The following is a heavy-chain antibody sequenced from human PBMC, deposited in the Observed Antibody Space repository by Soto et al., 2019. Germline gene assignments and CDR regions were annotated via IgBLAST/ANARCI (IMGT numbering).Heavy chain of an antibody. CDR1: DDSINSDKYY. CDR3: APTGPNHSGWPEGFDH. J-gene: IGHJ4*02. Sequence: SEILSLTCSVSDDSINSDKYYWGWIRQPPGKGLEWIASIYYRGNANYNPSLQSRGTISLDTSKNQFSLKLTSVTPADTAVYYCAPTGPNHSGWPEGFDHWGQGTLVTVSS. V-gene: IGHV4-39*07. CDR2: IYYRGNA. D-gene: IGHD6-19*01.